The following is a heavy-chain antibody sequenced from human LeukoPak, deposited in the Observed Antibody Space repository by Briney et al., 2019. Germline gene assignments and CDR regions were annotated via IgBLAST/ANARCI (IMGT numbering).Heavy chain of an antibody. CDR3: ARSERYNSGWYFYFDY. CDR2: IYYSGST. Sequence: SETLSLTCTVSVGSISTYYWSWIRQPPGKGPEWIGYIYYSGSTNYNPSLKSRVTISVDTSKNQFSLNLSSVTAADTAVYCCARSERYNSGWYFYFDYWGQGTLVTVSS. V-gene: IGHV4-59*01. D-gene: IGHD6-19*01. CDR1: VGSISTYY. J-gene: IGHJ4*02.